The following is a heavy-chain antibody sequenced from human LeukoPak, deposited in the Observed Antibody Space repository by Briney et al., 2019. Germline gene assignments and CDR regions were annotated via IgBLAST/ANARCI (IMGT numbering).Heavy chain of an antibody. CDR1: GFTFSNYD. V-gene: IGHV3-33*01. CDR3: ASSAGALIDC. Sequence: GGSLRLSCAASGFTFSNYDMHWVRQAPGKGLKWVAVIWFDGSNKFYADSVKGRFTISRDNSKNTLYLQMNSLRAEDTAVYYCASSAGALIDCWGQGTQVIVSS. J-gene: IGHJ4*02. D-gene: IGHD6-19*01. CDR2: IWFDGSNK.